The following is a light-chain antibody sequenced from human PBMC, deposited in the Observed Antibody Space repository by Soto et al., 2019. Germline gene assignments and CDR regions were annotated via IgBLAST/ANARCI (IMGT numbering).Light chain of an antibody. CDR2: GAS. Sequence: EIVLTQSPGTLSLSPGERATLSCRASQRVSSSYLAWYQQKPGQAPRLLIYGASSRPTGIPDMFSGSGSGTDFTLTISRLEPEDVALYYCQQYGSSSTFGQGTRLENK. CDR1: QRVSSSY. J-gene: IGKJ5*01. CDR3: QQYGSSST. V-gene: IGKV3-20*01.